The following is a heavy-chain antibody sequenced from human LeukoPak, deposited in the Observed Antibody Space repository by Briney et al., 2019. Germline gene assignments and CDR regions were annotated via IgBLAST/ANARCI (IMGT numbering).Heavy chain of an antibody. V-gene: IGHV3-30*02. Sequence: GGSLRLSCAASGFTFSSYGMYWVRQAPGKGLEWVAFIRYDGSNKYYADSVKGRFTISRDNSKNTLYLQMNSLRAEDSAVYYCAKAGEVGIVVVPAAMGHYYYMDVWGKGTTVTVSS. CDR2: IRYDGSNK. CDR1: GFTFSSYG. D-gene: IGHD2-2*01. CDR3: AKAGEVGIVVVPAAMGHYYYMDV. J-gene: IGHJ6*03.